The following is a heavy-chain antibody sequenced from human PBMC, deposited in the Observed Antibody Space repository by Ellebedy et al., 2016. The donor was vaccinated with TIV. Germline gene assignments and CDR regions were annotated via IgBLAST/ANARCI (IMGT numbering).Heavy chain of an antibody. J-gene: IGHJ4*02. V-gene: IGHV4-59*01. Sequence: MPSETLSLTCTVSGASISSSYWSWIRQTPGKDLEWIGYISNTGRTNYNPSLQSRVTISVDTSRNQFSLTLRSLTAADTDVYYCARDRRGSYDFWGQGTLLAVSS. CDR3: ARDRRGSYDF. D-gene: IGHD3-10*01. CDR1: GASISSSY. CDR2: ISNTGRT.